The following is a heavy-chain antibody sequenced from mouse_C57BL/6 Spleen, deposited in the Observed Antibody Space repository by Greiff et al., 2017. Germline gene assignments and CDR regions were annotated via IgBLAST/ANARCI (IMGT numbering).Heavy chain of an antibody. CDR3: ARHGNLRGGYFDY. V-gene: IGHV5-9*01. CDR1: GFTFSSYT. CDR2: ISGGGGNT. J-gene: IGHJ2*01. Sequence: EVMLVESGGGLVKPGGSLKLSCAASGFTFSSYTMSWVRQTPEKRLVWVATISGGGGNTYYPASVKGRFTISRDNAKNTLYLQMSSLRSEDTALDYGARHGNLRGGYFDYGGQGTTLTVSS.